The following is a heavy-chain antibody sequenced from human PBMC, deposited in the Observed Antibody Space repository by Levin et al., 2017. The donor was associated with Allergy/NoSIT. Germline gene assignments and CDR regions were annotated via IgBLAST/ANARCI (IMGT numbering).Heavy chain of an antibody. V-gene: IGHV1-69*04. Sequence: SVKVSCKASGGTFSSYTISWVRQAPGQGLEWMGRIIPILGIANYAQKFQGRVTITADKSTSTAYMELSSLRSEDTAVYYCARETDSSSMREAFDIWGQGTMVTVSS. CDR3: ARETDSSSMREAFDI. CDR2: IIPILGIA. J-gene: IGHJ3*02. CDR1: GGTFSSYT. D-gene: IGHD6-6*01.